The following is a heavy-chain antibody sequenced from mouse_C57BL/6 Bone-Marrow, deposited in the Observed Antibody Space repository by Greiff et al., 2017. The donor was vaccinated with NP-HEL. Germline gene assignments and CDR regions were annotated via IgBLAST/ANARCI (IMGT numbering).Heavy chain of an antibody. J-gene: IGHJ4*01. CDR3: ARWAAWVYAMDY. D-gene: IGHD4-1*01. Sequence: VQGVESGAELARPGASVKLSCKASGYTFTSYGISWVKQRTGQGLEWIGEIYPRSGNTYYNEKFKGKATLTADKSSSTAYMELRSLTSEDSAVYFCARWAAWVYAMDYWGQGTSVTVSS. V-gene: IGHV1-81*01. CDR1: GYTFTSYG. CDR2: IYPRSGNT.